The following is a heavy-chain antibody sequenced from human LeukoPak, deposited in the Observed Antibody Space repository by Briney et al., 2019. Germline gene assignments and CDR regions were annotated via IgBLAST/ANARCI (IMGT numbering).Heavy chain of an antibody. CDR2: ISHDGSNK. Sequence: GRSLRLSCAASGFTFTNYAMHWVRQAPGKGLEWVAVISHDGSNKYYTDSVKGRFTISRDNSKNTLYLQMNSLRAEDTAVYYCARVGEKAFHLWPEIDYWGQGTLVTVS. CDR1: GFTFTNYA. D-gene: IGHD5-24*01. V-gene: IGHV3-30*04. J-gene: IGHJ4*02. CDR3: ARVGEKAFHLWPEIDY.